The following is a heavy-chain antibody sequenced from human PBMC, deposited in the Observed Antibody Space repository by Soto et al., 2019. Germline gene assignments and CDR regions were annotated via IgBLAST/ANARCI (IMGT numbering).Heavy chain of an antibody. Sequence: QVQLVQSGAEVRETGASVGISCKASGYTFSSNYIHWVRQAPGQGLEWMGIINPSDGRTSYAPKFQDRVTMTMDTSTGTVNLVLSSLRSEDTAVYYCAREGSYYFDSRMDYWGQGTLVSVSS. CDR1: GYTFSSNY. D-gene: IGHD3-22*01. J-gene: IGHJ4*02. V-gene: IGHV1-46*01. CDR2: INPSDGRT. CDR3: AREGSYYFDSRMDY.